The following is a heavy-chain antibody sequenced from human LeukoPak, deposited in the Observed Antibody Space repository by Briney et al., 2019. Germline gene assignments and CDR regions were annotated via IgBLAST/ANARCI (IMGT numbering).Heavy chain of an antibody. J-gene: IGHJ3*02. V-gene: IGHV1-18*01. Sequence: ASVKVSCKASGYTFTSYGISWVRQAPGQGLEWMGWISAYNGNTNYAQKLQGRVTMTTDTSTSTAYMELSSLRSEDTAVYYCARDGSNDKRDAFDIWGQGTMVTVSS. CDR1: GYTFTSYG. CDR3: ARDGSNDKRDAFDI. CDR2: ISAYNGNT.